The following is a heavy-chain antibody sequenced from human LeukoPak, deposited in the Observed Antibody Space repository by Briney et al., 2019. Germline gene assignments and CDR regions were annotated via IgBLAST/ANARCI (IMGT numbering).Heavy chain of an antibody. Sequence: AGGSLRLSCGASGFTFSSYAMTWVRQAPGKGLEWVSAISSSGGSAYYADSVKGRFTISRDNSKNTQYLQMNSLRAEDTAVYYCAKVRVGAFDIWGQGTMVTVSS. V-gene: IGHV3-23*01. CDR3: AKVRVGAFDI. D-gene: IGHD3-10*01. J-gene: IGHJ3*02. CDR1: GFTFSSYA. CDR2: ISSSGGSA.